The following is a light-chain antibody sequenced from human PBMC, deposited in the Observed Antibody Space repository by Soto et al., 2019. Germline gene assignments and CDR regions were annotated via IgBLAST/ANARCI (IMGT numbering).Light chain of an antibody. CDR1: QSISTY. J-gene: IGKJ1*01. CDR2: DAS. Sequence: DIQMTQSASSLSASLGDRVTITCRASQSISTYLNWYQQKPGKAPKVLIYDASRLQSGVPSRFSGSGSGTDFTLTISSLQPEDFATYYCQQSYSTPTTFGQGTKVEIK. V-gene: IGKV1-39*01. CDR3: QQSYSTPTT.